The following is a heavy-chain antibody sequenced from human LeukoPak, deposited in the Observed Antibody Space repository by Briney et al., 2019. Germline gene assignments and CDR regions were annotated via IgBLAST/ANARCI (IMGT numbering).Heavy chain of an antibody. CDR1: GFTVSSNY. CDR2: IYSGGGRT. Sequence: GGSLRLSCAASGFTVSSNYMRWVRQAPGKGLEWVSVIYSGGGRTYYADSVKGRFTISRDNSKNTLYLQINSLRAEDTAVYYCARDARLNYDSGSYCLDYWGQGTLVTVSS. V-gene: IGHV3-53*01. D-gene: IGHD3-10*01. CDR3: ARDARLNYDSGSYCLDY. J-gene: IGHJ4*02.